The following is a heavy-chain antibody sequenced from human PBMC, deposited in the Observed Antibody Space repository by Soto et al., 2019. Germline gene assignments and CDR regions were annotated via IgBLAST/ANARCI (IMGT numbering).Heavy chain of an antibody. J-gene: IGHJ4*02. CDR2: ISGSGGST. V-gene: IGHV3-23*01. CDR3: AKPLGYCSSTSCSTLDF. Sequence: GGSLRLSCAASGFTFSSYAMSWVRQAPGKGLEWVSAISGSGGSTYYADSVKGRFTISRDNSKNTLYLQMNSLRAEDTAVYYCAKPLGYCSSTSCSTLDFWGRGSLVPVSS. CDR1: GFTFSSYA. D-gene: IGHD2-2*02.